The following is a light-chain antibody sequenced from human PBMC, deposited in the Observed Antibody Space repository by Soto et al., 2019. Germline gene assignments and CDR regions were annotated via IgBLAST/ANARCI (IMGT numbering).Light chain of an antibody. V-gene: IGKV1-33*01. CDR1: QDISNY. CDR2: DAS. J-gene: IGKJ4*01. CDR3: QQYDNLPLT. Sequence: DIQMTQSPSSLSASVGARVTITRQASQDISNYLNWYKQKPGKAPKLLRYDASNLETGVPSRFSGSGSGTDFTFTISSLQPEDIETYYCQQYDNLPLTFGGGTKVDIK.